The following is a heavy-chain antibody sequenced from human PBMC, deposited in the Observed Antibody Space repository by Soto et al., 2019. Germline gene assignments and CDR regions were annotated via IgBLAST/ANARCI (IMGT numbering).Heavy chain of an antibody. J-gene: IGHJ4*02. D-gene: IGHD3-16*01. Sequence: QVQLVQSGAEVKKPGASVKVSCKASGSTFTSYAMHWVREAPGQRLEWMGWINAGNGNTKYSQKFQGRVTITRDTSASTAYMELSSLRSEDTAVYYCARDLRLADKITPLGYWGQGTLVTVSS. CDR2: INAGNGNT. CDR1: GSTFTSYA. CDR3: ARDLRLADKITPLGY. V-gene: IGHV1-3*01.